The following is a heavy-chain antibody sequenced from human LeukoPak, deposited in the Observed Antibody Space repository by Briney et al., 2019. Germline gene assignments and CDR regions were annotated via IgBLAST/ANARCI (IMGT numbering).Heavy chain of an antibody. Sequence: QAGGSLRLSCAASGFTFSSYWMSWVRQAPGKGLEWVANIKQDGSEKYYVDSVKGRFTISRDNAKNSLYLQMNSLRAEDTAVYYCARETPSGWGPYYHYGMDVWGQGTTVTVSS. CDR1: GFTFSSYW. CDR2: IKQDGSEK. D-gene: IGHD6-19*01. CDR3: ARETPSGWGPYYHYGMDV. J-gene: IGHJ6*02. V-gene: IGHV3-7*01.